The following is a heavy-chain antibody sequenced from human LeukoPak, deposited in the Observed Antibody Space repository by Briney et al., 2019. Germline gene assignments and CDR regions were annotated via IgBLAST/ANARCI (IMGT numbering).Heavy chain of an antibody. Sequence: GALRLSCAASGFTFSSYGMHWVRQAPGKGLEWVAVIWYDGSNKYYADSVKGRFTISRDNSKNTLYLQMNSLRAEDTAVYYCARDRLLWFGELSYYFDYWGQGALVTVSS. J-gene: IGHJ4*02. CDR3: ARDRLLWFGELSYYFDY. V-gene: IGHV3-33*01. CDR2: IWYDGSNK. D-gene: IGHD3-10*01. CDR1: GFTFSSYG.